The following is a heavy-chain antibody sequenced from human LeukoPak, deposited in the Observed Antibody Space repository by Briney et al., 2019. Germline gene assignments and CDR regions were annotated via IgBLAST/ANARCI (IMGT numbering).Heavy chain of an antibody. Sequence: SETLSLTCTVSGGSISSSSYYWGWIRQPPGKGLEWIGSIYYSGSTYYNPSLKSRVTISVDTSKNQFSLKLSSVTAADTAVYYCASNDVAARPFYAHWGQGTLVTVSS. J-gene: IGHJ4*02. CDR1: GGSISSSSYY. V-gene: IGHV4-39*07. CDR2: IYYSGST. D-gene: IGHD6-6*01. CDR3: ASNDVAARPFYAH.